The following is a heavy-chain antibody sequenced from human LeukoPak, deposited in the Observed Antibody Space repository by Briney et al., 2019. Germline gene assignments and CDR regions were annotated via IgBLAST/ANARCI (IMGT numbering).Heavy chain of an antibody. CDR1: GFTFSSYA. V-gene: IGHV3-23*01. CDR3: ARGKEVVPAAGNWFDP. CDR2: ISASGGST. Sequence: GGSLRLSCAASGFTFSSYAMTWVRQAPGKGLEWVSAISASGGSTYYADSVKGRFTISRDNSKNTLYLQMNSLRAEDTAVYYCARGKEVVPAAGNWFDPWGQGTLVTVSS. J-gene: IGHJ5*02. D-gene: IGHD2-2*01.